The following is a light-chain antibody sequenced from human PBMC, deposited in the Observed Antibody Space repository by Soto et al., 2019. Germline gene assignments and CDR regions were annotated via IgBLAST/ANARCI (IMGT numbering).Light chain of an antibody. J-gene: IGLJ2*01. V-gene: IGLV2-8*01. CDR1: SSDVGGYNY. Sequence: QSVLTQPPSASGSPGQSVTISCTGSSSDVGGYNYVSWYQQHPGKAPKLMIYEVSKRPSGVPDRLSGSKSGNTASLTVSGLQDEDEADYYCSSYGGSNPVVFGGGTKVTVL. CDR2: EVS. CDR3: SSYGGSNPVV.